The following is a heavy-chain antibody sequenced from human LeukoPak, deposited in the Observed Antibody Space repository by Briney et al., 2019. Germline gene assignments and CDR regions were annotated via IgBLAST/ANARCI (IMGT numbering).Heavy chain of an antibody. D-gene: IGHD3-3*01. Sequence: VKVSCKASGGTFSSYAISWVRQAPGQGVEWMGGIIPIFGTENYAQKFKGRVTITGEEYKRTAYMELSSLRSEDTAVYYCARDQGYDFLSGYRWFDPWGQGTLVTVSS. CDR1: GGTFSSYA. CDR2: IIPIFGTE. CDR3: ARDQGYDFLSGYRWFDP. J-gene: IGHJ5*02. V-gene: IGHV1-69*01.